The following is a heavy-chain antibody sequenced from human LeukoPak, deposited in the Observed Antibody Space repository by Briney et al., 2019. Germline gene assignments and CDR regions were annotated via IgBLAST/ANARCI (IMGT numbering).Heavy chain of an antibody. V-gene: IGHV3-7*01. Sequence: PGGSLRLSCAASGFTFSSCWMSWVRQAPGKGLEWVASINQDGSAKPYVDSVKGRFTISRDSAKNSLYLQMDSLRAEDTAVYYCVRIWSNSYYDYWGQGTLVTVSS. J-gene: IGHJ4*02. CDR1: GFTFSSCW. CDR2: INQDGSAK. D-gene: IGHD4-11*01. CDR3: VRIWSNSYYDY.